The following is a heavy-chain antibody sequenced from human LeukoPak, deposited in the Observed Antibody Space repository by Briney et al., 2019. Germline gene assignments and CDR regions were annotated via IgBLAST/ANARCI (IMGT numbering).Heavy chain of an antibody. J-gene: IGHJ4*02. Sequence: SQTLSLTCTVSGGSISSGDYYWSWIRQPPGKGLEWIGYIYYSGGTYYNPSLKSRVTISVDTSKNQFSLKLSSVTAADTAVYYCARDLLNEGNHLDYWGQGTLVTVSS. V-gene: IGHV4-30-4*01. CDR3: ARDLLNEGNHLDY. D-gene: IGHD4-23*01. CDR1: GGSISSGDYY. CDR2: IYYSGGT.